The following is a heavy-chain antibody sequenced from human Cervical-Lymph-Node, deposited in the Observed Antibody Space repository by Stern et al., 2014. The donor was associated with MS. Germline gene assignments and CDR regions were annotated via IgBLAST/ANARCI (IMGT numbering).Heavy chain of an antibody. CDR3: AKGVEDGYNPAYFDY. V-gene: IGHV3-9*01. J-gene: IGHJ4*02. CDR1: GFTFDDYA. D-gene: IGHD5-24*01. Sequence: EVQLVESGGGLVQPGRSLKLACAASGFTFDDYAMHWVRPTPGKGLEWVSGISWNSVTIAYADSVKGRVTISRDNAKNSLYLQMNSLRAEDTALYFCAKGVEDGYNPAYFDYWGQGSLVIVSP. CDR2: ISWNSVTI.